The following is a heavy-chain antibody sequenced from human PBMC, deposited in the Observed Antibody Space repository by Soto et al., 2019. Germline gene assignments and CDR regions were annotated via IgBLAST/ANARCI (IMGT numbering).Heavy chain of an antibody. Sequence: QVQLEQSGAEVKKPGSSVKVSCKASGGTFRNSAISWVRQAPGQGLEWMGGIMPIFRTPDYAHKFQGRVTITADESTSKAYMELSGLRSDDPAVYYCARDDARPQLGGTYYYILDVWGNGTTVTVSS. CDR2: IMPIFRTP. V-gene: IGHV1-69*12. D-gene: IGHD3-3*02. CDR3: ARDDARPQLGGTYYYILDV. J-gene: IGHJ6*04. CDR1: GGTFRNSA.